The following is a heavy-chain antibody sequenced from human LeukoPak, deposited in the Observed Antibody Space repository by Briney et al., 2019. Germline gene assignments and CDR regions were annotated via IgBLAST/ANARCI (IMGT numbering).Heavy chain of an antibody. CDR1: GFGVSSYS. V-gene: IGHV3-48*01. Sequence: GGSLRLSCAASGFGVSSYSMNWVRQAPGKGLEWVSYIRSSGSTIYYAASVKGRFTISRDIAKNSLYLQMDSLRAEDTAVYYCARDPDALDYWGQGTLVTVSS. J-gene: IGHJ4*02. CDR2: IRSSGSTI. CDR3: ARDPDALDY. D-gene: IGHD2-2*01.